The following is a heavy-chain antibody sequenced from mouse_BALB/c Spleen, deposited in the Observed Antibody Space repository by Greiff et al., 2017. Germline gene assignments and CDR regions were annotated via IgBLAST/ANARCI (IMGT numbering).Heavy chain of an antibody. V-gene: IGHV4-1*02. CDR2: INPDSSTI. D-gene: IGHD2-14*01. CDR3: ARQNYYRSFAY. J-gene: IGHJ3*01. CDR1: GFDFSRYW. Sequence: EVKLMESGGGLVQPGGSPKLSCAASGFDFSRYWMSWVRQAPGKGLEWIGEINPDSSTINYTPSLKDKFIISRDNAKNTLYLQMSKVRSEDTALYYCARQNYYRSFAYWGQGTLVTVSA.